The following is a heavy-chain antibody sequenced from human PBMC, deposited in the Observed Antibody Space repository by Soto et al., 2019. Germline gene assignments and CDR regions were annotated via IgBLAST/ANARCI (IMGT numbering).Heavy chain of an antibody. V-gene: IGHV4-61*01. J-gene: IGHJ3*02. CDR1: GGSVSSGSYY. Sequence: QVQLQESGPGLVKPSETLSLTCTVSGGSVSSGSYYWSWIRQPPGKGLEWIGYIYYSGSTNYNPCLKSRVSISVDSSKNQFSLKLSSVTAADTAVYYCAREEGGLLWFGELSHDAFDIWGQGTMVTVSS. CDR2: IYYSGST. D-gene: IGHD3-10*01. CDR3: AREEGGLLWFGELSHDAFDI.